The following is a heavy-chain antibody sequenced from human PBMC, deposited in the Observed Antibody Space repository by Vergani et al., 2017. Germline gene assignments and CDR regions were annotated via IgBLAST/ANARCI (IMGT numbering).Heavy chain of an antibody. J-gene: IGHJ6*03. D-gene: IGHD2-21*01. Sequence: EVQLVESGGGLVKPGGSLRLSCAASGFTFSSYSMNWVRQAPGKGLEWVSSISSSSSYIYYADSVKGRFTISRDNAKNSLYLQMNSLRAEDTAGYYCARGGWGGDCSPPGYYYYYYMDVWGKGTTVTVSS. CDR3: ARGGWGGDCSPPGYYYYYYMDV. CDR1: GFTFSSYS. V-gene: IGHV3-21*01. CDR2: ISSSSSYI.